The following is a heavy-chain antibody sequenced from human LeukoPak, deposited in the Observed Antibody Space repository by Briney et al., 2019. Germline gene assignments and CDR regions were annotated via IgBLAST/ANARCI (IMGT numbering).Heavy chain of an antibody. V-gene: IGHV3-7*01. J-gene: IGHJ4*02. CDR3: ARLADYDRSGYFDY. D-gene: IGHD3-22*01. CDR1: GFTFSSYW. Sequence: GGSLRLSCAASGFTFSSYWMIWVRQAPGKGLEWVAYIRQDGSEKYYVASVRGRFSISRDNAKNSLYLQMNSLRGEDTAVYYCARLADYDRSGYFDYWGQGTLVTVSS. CDR2: IRQDGSEK.